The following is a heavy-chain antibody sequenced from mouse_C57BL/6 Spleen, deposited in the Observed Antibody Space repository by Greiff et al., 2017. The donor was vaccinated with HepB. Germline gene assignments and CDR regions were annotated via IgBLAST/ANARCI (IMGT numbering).Heavy chain of an antibody. CDR2: IDPSDSYT. J-gene: IGHJ2*01. V-gene: IGHV1-59*01. CDR3: GYGSSLLFDY. Sequence: QVQLQQPGAELVRPGTSVKLSCKASGYTFTSYWMHWVKQRPGQGLEWIGVIDPSDSYTNYNQKFKGKATLTVDTSSSTAYMQLSSLTSEDSAVYYCGYGSSLLFDYWGQGTTLTVSS. D-gene: IGHD1-1*01. CDR1: GYTFTSYW.